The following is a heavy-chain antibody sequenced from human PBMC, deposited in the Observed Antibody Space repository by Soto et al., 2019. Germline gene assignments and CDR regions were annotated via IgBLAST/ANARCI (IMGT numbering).Heavy chain of an antibody. J-gene: IGHJ5*02. Sequence: SETLSLTCTVSGGAISIYYWSLIRQPPGKGLEWIGYIYYSGSTNYNPSLKSRVTISVDTSKNQFSLKLSSVTAADTAVYYCAAYSSGWYGGYNWFDPWGKGTLVTVSS. CDR3: AAYSSGWYGGYNWFDP. V-gene: IGHV4-59*01. CDR1: GGAISIYY. CDR2: IYYSGST. D-gene: IGHD6-19*01.